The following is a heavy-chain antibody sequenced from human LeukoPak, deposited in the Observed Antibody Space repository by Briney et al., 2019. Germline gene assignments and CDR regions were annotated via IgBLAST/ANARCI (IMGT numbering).Heavy chain of an antibody. Sequence: TGGSLRLSCAASGFTFSAYWMSWLRQAPGRGLEWVASIKQDGGEKYYVDSVMGRFTISKDNAKNSLYLQMNSLRVDDTAVYYCARGYSHNSGGWLDPWGQGTLVTVSS. V-gene: IGHV3-7*04. CDR1: GFTFSAYW. CDR3: ARGYSHNSGGWLDP. CDR2: IKQDGGEK. D-gene: IGHD5-12*01. J-gene: IGHJ5*02.